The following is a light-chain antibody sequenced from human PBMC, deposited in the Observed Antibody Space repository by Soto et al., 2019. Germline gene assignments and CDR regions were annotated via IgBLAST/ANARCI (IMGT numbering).Light chain of an antibody. CDR3: QQYNSYSWT. V-gene: IGKV1-5*03. CDR2: KAS. Sequence: DIQMTQSPSTLSGSVGDRVTITCRASQTISSWLAWYQQKPGKAPKLLIYKASTLKSGVPSRFSGSGSGTDFTLTISSLEPEDFAIYYCQQYNSYSWTFGQGTKVDI. J-gene: IGKJ1*01. CDR1: QTISSW.